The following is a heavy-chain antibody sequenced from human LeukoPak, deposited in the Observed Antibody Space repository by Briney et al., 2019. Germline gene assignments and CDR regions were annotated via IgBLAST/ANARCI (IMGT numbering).Heavy chain of an antibody. Sequence: GGSLRLSCAASGFTFSSYGMHWVRQAPGKGLEWVAVITYDGSNKYYADSVKGRFTISRDNSKNTLYLQMNSLRAEDTAAYYCAKDCGELSPYYYYYMDVWGKGTTVTVSS. J-gene: IGHJ6*03. V-gene: IGHV3-30*18. CDR1: GFTFSSYG. D-gene: IGHD1-26*01. CDR2: ITYDGSNK. CDR3: AKDCGELSPYYYYYMDV.